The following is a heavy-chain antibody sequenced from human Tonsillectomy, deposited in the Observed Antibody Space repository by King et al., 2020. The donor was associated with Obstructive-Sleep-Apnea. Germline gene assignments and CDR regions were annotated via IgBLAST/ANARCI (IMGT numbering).Heavy chain of an antibody. Sequence: VQLVESGGGVVQPGGSLRLSCVTSGFTFSDYGMFWVRQAPDNGLEWVAVIWYDGIKKYYGDSVRGRFTISRDDSRNTLYLQMNSLRVKDSAMYYCATFKDGGMDVWGQGTTVTVSS. V-gene: IGHV3-33*01. CDR2: IWYDGIKK. J-gene: IGHJ6*02. CDR3: ATFKDGGMDV. CDR1: GFTFSDYG.